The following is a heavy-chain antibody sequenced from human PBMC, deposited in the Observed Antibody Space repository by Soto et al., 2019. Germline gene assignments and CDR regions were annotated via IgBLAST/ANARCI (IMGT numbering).Heavy chain of an antibody. J-gene: IGHJ4*02. D-gene: IGHD6-13*01. CDR1: GFTFSSYA. V-gene: IGHV3-30-3*01. CDR2: ISYDGSNK. Sequence: QVQLVESGGGVVQPGRSLRLSCAASGFTFSSYAMHWVRQAPGKGLEWVAVISYDGSNKYYADSVKGRFTISRDNSKNTLYLQMNSLRAEDTAVYYCAREEYSSSPIYYFDYWGQGTLVTVSS. CDR3: AREEYSSSPIYYFDY.